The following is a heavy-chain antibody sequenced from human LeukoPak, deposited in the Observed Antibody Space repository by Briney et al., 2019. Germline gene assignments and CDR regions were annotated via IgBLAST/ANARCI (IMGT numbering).Heavy chain of an antibody. CDR3: ARHGSGSYSYSPFDY. Sequence: SETLSVTCTVYGGSISSYYWSWIRQPPGKGLEWIGYIYTSGSTNYNPSLKSRVTISVDTSKNQFSLKLSSVTAADTAVYYCARHGSGSYSYSPFDYWGQGTLVTVSS. CDR2: IYTSGST. V-gene: IGHV4-4*09. D-gene: IGHD1-26*01. CDR1: GGSISSYY. J-gene: IGHJ4*02.